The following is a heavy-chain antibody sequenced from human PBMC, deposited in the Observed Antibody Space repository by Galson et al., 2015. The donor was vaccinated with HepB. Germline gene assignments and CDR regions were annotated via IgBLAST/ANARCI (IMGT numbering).Heavy chain of an antibody. CDR2: ISSDGTST. CDR3: TRDPPGEEFNY. D-gene: IGHD2-21*01. Sequence: SLRLSCAASGFTLSSYWMHWVRQAPGKGLVWVSHISSDGTSTSYADSVKGRFTISRDNAKNTLYLQMNNLGAEDTAVYYCTRDPPGEEFNYWGQGTLVTVSS. J-gene: IGHJ4*02. V-gene: IGHV3-74*01. CDR1: GFTLSSYW.